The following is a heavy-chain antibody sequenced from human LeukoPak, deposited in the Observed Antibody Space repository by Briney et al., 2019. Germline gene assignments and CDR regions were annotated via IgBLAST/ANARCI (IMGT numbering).Heavy chain of an antibody. J-gene: IGHJ6*03. CDR1: GFTFSSYE. D-gene: IGHD1/OR15-1a*01. CDR3: ARCAGTPQYYYYYYYMDV. V-gene: IGHV3-48*03. Sequence: GGSLRLSCAASGFTFSSYEMNWVRQAPGKGLEWVSYISSSGSTIYYADSVKGRFTISRDNAKNSLYLQMNSLRAEDTAVYYCARCAGTPQYYYYYYYMDVWGEGTTVTVSS. CDR2: ISSSGSTI.